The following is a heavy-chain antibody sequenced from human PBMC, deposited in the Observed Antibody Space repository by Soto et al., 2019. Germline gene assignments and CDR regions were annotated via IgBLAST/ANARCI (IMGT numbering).Heavy chain of an antibody. D-gene: IGHD1-1*01. CDR1: GGSISSGDYY. CDR3: AREGRMGTFDY. CDR2: IYYSGST. Sequence: SETLSLTCTVAGGSISSGDYYWSWIRQPPGKGLEWIGYIYYSGSTHYNPSLKSRVTISVDTSKNQFSLKLISVAAADTAVYYCAREGRMGTFDYWVQGALVTVSS. J-gene: IGHJ4*02. V-gene: IGHV4-30-4*02.